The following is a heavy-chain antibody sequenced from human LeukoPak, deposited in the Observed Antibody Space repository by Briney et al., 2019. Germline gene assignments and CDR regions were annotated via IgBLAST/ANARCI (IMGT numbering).Heavy chain of an antibody. CDR1: GFTFSSYG. Sequence: GGSLRLSCAASGFTFSSYGMSWVRQAPGKGLEWVANIKQDGSEKYYVDSVKGRFTISRDNAKNSLYLQMNSLRAEDTAVYYCARVGATYYYYYMDVWGKGTTVTVSS. CDR3: ARVGATYYYYYMDV. D-gene: IGHD1-26*01. V-gene: IGHV3-7*01. J-gene: IGHJ6*03. CDR2: IKQDGSEK.